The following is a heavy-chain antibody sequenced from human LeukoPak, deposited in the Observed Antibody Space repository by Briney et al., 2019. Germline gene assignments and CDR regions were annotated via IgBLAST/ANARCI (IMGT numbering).Heavy chain of an antibody. CDR1: GYTFTSYD. J-gene: IGHJ4*02. D-gene: IGHD4-23*01. CDR3: AFSSVYGGNLDY. Sequence: RASVKVSCKASGYTFTSYDINLVRQATGQGLEWMGWMNPNSGNTGYAQKFQGRVTITRNTSISTAYMELSSLRSEDTAVYYCAFSSVYGGNLDYWGQGTLVTVSS. CDR2: MNPNSGNT. V-gene: IGHV1-8*03.